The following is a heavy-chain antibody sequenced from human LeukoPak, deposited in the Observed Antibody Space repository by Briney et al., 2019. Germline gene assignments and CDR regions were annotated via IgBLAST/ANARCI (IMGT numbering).Heavy chain of an antibody. D-gene: IGHD3-10*01. CDR2: IYHSGST. V-gene: IGHV4-61*08. CDR3: AREQYYGSVDY. J-gene: IGHJ4*02. CDR1: GGSISSGGYY. Sequence: SETLSLTCTVSGGSISSGGYYWSWIRQPPGKGLEWIGYIYHSGSTNYNPSLKSRVTISVDTSKNQFSLKLSSVTAADTAVYYCAREQYYGSVDYWGQGTLVTVSS.